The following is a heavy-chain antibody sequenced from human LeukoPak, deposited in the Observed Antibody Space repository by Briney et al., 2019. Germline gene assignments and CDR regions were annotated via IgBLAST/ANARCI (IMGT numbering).Heavy chain of an antibody. V-gene: IGHV3-21*01. CDR2: ISSSSSYI. Sequence: PGGSLRLSCAASGFTFSSYSMNWVRQAPGKGLEWVSSISSSSSYIYYADSVKGRFTISRDNAKNSLYLQMNSLRAEDTAVYYCARDSDSSSSPYFDYWGQGTLVTVSS. J-gene: IGHJ4*02. CDR1: GFTFSSYS. D-gene: IGHD6-6*01. CDR3: ARDSDSSSSPYFDY.